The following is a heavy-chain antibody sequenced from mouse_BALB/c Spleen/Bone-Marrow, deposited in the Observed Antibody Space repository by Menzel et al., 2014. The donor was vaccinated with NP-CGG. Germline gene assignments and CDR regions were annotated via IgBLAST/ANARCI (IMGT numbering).Heavy chain of an antibody. CDR3: ARNGNFFAMDS. Sequence: VQLQQSGPGLVAPSQSLSITCTISGFSLTRYGVHWVRQPPGKGLEWLVVIWSDGSTTYNSALKSRLSITKDNSKSQVFLKMNSLQTDDTVMYYCARNGNFFAMDSWGQGTSVTVSS. D-gene: IGHD2-1*01. CDR1: GFSLTRYG. CDR2: IWSDGST. J-gene: IGHJ4*01. V-gene: IGHV2-6-1*01.